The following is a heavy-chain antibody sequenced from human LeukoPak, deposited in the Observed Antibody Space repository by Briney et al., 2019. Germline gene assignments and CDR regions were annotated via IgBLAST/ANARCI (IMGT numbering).Heavy chain of an antibody. D-gene: IGHD2-15*01. Sequence: SETLSLTCAVSGYSISSSYYWGWIRQPPGKGLEWTGSLHHSGSTYYNPSLQSRVTTSVDTSKNQFSLKLSSVTAADTAVYFCARVPAGSRYYFDDWGQGTLVTVSS. CDR3: ARVPAGSRYYFDD. V-gene: IGHV4-38-2*01. J-gene: IGHJ4*02. CDR2: LHHSGST. CDR1: GYSISSSYY.